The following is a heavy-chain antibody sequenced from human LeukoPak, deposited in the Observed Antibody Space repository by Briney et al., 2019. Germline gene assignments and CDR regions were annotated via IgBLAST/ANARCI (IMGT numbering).Heavy chain of an antibody. D-gene: IGHD5-18*01. J-gene: IGHJ5*02. CDR1: GGSISSSSYY. CDR2: IYYSGST. V-gene: IGHV4-39*01. CDR3: ARPGYSYGYPVWFDP. Sequence: SETLSLTCTVSGGSISSSSYYWGWIRQPPGKGLEWIGSIYYSGSTYYNPSLKSRVTISVDTSKNQFPLKLSSVTAADTAVYYCARPGYSYGYPVWFDPWGQGTLVTVSS.